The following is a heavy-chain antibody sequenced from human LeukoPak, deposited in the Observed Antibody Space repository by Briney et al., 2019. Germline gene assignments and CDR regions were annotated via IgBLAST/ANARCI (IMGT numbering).Heavy chain of an antibody. V-gene: IGHV3-53*01. CDR3: AGKTSLLWFGEFDP. D-gene: IGHD3-10*01. Sequence: GGSLRLSCAASGFTFSDYYMSWIRQAPGKGLEWVSVIYSGGSTYYADSVKGRFTISRDNSKNTLYLQMNSLRAEDTAVYYCAGKTSLLWFGEFDPWGQGTLVTVSS. CDR1: GFTFSDYY. CDR2: IYSGGST. J-gene: IGHJ5*02.